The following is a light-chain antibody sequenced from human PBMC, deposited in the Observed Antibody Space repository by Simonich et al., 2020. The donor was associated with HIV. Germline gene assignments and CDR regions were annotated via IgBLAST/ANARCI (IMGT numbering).Light chain of an antibody. CDR1: QSISSW. Sequence: DIQMTQSPSTLSASVVDRVTITCRASQSISSWLAWYQQKPGKAPKLLIYKASSLESGVPSRFSGRGSGTEFTLTISSLQPDDFATYYCQQYNSYPWTFGQGTKVEIK. CDR2: KAS. J-gene: IGKJ1*01. CDR3: QQYNSYPWT. V-gene: IGKV1-5*03.